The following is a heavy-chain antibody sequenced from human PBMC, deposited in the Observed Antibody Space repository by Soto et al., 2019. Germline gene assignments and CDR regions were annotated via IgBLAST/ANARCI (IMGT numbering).Heavy chain of an antibody. D-gene: IGHD1-7*01. CDR1: GTSLSDYY. V-gene: IGHV4-59*01. J-gene: IGHJ4*02. CDR3: ATIANFRAPSSDFDH. CDR2: IHNSGRT. Sequence: PSETLSLTCSVFGTSLSDYYWSWIRQVPGKGLEWIAYIHNSGRTDYNPSLKSRVTISINMSKNQVSLKLSSMTAADTAVYYCATIANFRAPSSDFDHWGQGALVTVSS.